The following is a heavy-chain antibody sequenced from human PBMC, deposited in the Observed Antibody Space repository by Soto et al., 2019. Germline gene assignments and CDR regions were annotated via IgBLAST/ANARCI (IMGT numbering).Heavy chain of an antibody. CDR3: ARGERATTGY. CDR2: INPDGSST. V-gene: IGHV3-74*01. J-gene: IGHJ4*02. D-gene: IGHD1-1*01. Sequence: EAQLVESGGGLVQPGGSLRLSCAASGFIFSSYWMHWVRQAPGKGLVWLSRINPDGSSTNYVGSVKGRFTISRDNAKNTLYLQMNSLRGEDTAVYYCARGERATTGYWGQGTLVTVSS. CDR1: GFIFSSYW.